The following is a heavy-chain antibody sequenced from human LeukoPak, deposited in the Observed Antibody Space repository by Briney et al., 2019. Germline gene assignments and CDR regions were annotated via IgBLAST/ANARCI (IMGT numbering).Heavy chain of an antibody. CDR1: GGSISGYY. Sequence: PSETLSLTCTVSGGSISGYYWSWIRQPPGKGLEWIGEINHSGSTNYNPSLKSRVTISVDTSKNQFSLKLSSVTAADTAVYYCARHRPLKLLWFGSGLFGWFDPWGQGTLVTVSS. D-gene: IGHD3-10*01. CDR2: INHSGST. V-gene: IGHV4-34*01. CDR3: ARHRPLKLLWFGSGLFGWFDP. J-gene: IGHJ5*02.